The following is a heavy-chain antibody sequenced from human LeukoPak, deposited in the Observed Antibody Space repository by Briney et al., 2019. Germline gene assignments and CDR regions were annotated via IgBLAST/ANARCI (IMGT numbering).Heavy chain of an antibody. Sequence: SETLSLTCTVSGGSISSYYWSWIRQPPGKGLEWIGYIYYSGSTNYNPSLKGRVTISVDTSKNQFSLQLSSVTAADTAVYYCARRGGNPLGAFDIWGQGTMVTVSS. V-gene: IGHV4-59*08. D-gene: IGHD4-23*01. CDR2: IYYSGST. CDR3: ARRGGNPLGAFDI. J-gene: IGHJ3*02. CDR1: GGSISSYY.